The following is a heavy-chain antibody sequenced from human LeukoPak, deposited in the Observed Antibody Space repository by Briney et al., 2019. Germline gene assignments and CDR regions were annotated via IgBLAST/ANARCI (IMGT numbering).Heavy chain of an antibody. D-gene: IGHD3-3*01. Sequence: SETLSLTCTVSGASINSGGYYWSWIRQPPGRGLEWIGYIYHTGSTQYNPSLQSRITISLDTSGSQFFLKLGSMTAADTAVYFCARITLFGVVINRFFDYWGPGILVTVSS. CDR1: GASINSGGYY. CDR2: IYHTGST. J-gene: IGHJ4*02. CDR3: ARITLFGVVINRFFDY. V-gene: IGHV4-31*03.